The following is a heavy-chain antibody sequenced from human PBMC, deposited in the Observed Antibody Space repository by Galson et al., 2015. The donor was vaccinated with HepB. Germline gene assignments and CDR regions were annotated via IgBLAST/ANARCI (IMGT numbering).Heavy chain of an antibody. Sequence: CAISGDSVSSNSAAWNWIRQSPSRGLEWLGRTYYRSKWYNDYAVSVKSRLTINPDTSKNQFSLQLNSVTPEDTAVYYCARSSPGGTNTLIDCWGQGTLVTVSS. CDR1: GDSVSSNSAA. J-gene: IGHJ4*02. V-gene: IGHV6-1*01. D-gene: IGHD2-8*01. CDR3: ARSSPGGTNTLIDC. CDR2: TYYRSKWYN.